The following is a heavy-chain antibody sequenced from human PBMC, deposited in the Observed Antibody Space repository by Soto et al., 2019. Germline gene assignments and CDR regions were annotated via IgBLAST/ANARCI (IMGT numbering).Heavy chain of an antibody. V-gene: IGHV4-34*01. D-gene: IGHD2-15*01. CDR2: INHSGST. CDR1: GGSFSGYY. J-gene: IGHJ6*02. Sequence: SETLSLTCAVYGGSFSGYYWSWIRQPPGKGLEWIGEINHSGSTNYNPSLKSRVTISVDTSKNQFSLKLSSVTAADTAVYYCARVLSYYYYGMDVWGQGTTVTISS. CDR3: ARVLSYYYYGMDV.